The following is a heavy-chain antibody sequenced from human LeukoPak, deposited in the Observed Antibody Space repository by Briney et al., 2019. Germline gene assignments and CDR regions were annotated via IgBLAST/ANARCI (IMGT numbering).Heavy chain of an antibody. CDR1: GFTFSSYS. J-gene: IGHJ6*03. D-gene: IGHD4-11*01. CDR3: ARATVTTRVQYYYYYMDV. Sequence: GGSLRLSCAASGFTFSSYSMNWVRQAPGKGLEWVSSISSSSSYIYYADSVKGRFTISRDNAKNSLYLQMNSLRAEDTAVYYCARATVTTRVQYYYYYMDVWGKGTTVTVSS. V-gene: IGHV3-21*01. CDR2: ISSSSSYI.